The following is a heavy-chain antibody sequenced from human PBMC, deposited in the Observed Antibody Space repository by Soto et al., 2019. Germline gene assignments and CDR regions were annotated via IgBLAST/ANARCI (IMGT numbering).Heavy chain of an antibody. J-gene: IGHJ6*02. CDR1: GYTFTSYY. Sequence: GASVKVSCKASGYTFTSYYMHWVRQAPGQGLEWMGIINPSGGSTSYAQKFQGRVTMTRDTSTSTVYMELSSLRSEDTAVYYCAGTGWLRLGYYYYGMDVWGQGTTVTVSS. CDR3: AGTGWLRLGYYYYGMDV. CDR2: INPSGGST. V-gene: IGHV1-46*03. D-gene: IGHD5-12*01.